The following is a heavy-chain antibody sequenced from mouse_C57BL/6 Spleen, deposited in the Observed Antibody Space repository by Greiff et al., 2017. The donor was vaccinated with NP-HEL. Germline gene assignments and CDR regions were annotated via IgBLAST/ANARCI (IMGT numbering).Heavy chain of an antibody. J-gene: IGHJ4*01. D-gene: IGHD2-12*01. CDR3: ARERRVYAMDY. V-gene: IGHV5-17*01. CDR2: ISSGSSTI. CDR1: GFTFSDYG. Sequence: EVQLVESGGGLVKPGGSLKLSCAASGFTFSDYGMHWVRQAPEQGLEWVAYISSGSSTIYYADTVKGRFTISRDNAKNTLFLQMTSLRSEDTAMYYCARERRVYAMDYWGQGTSVTVSS.